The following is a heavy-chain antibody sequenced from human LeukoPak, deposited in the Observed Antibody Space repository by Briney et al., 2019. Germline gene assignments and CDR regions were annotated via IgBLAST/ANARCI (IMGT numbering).Heavy chain of an antibody. CDR2: ISAYNGNT. V-gene: IGHV1-18*01. CDR1: GYTFTSYG. D-gene: IGHD7-27*01. J-gene: IGHJ3*02. Sequence: VASVKVSCKASGYTFTSYGISWVRQAPGQGLEWMGWISAYNGNTNYAQKLQGRDTMTTDTSTSTAYMELRSLRSDDTAVYYCARVRPELGKGAFDIWGQGTMVTVSS. CDR3: ARVRPELGKGAFDI.